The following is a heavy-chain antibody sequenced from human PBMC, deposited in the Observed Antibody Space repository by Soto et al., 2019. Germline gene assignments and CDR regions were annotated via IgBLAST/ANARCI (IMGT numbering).Heavy chain of an antibody. V-gene: IGHV1-69*13. J-gene: IGHJ4*02. Sequence: ASVKVSCKASGGTFSSYAISWVRQAPGQGLEWMGGIIPIFGTANYAQKFQGRVTITADESTSTAYMELSSLRSEDTAVYYCARVGLTGDDFDYWGQGTLVTVSS. CDR3: ARVGLTGDDFDY. CDR1: GGTFSSYA. D-gene: IGHD3-16*01. CDR2: IIPIFGTA.